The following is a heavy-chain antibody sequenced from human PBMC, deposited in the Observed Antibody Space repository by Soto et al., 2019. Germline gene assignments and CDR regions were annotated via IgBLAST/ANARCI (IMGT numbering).Heavy chain of an antibody. CDR1: GGTFSSYA. Sequence: QVQLVQSGAEVKKPGSSVKVSCKASGGTFSSYAISWVRQAPGQGLEWMGGIIPIFGTANYAQKFQGRVTITGDESTSKTYMELGSLRIGGMAGDYWAGAFSPRYNWGIDYWGQGTLVTVSS. CDR3: AGAFSPRYNWGIDY. J-gene: IGHJ4*02. D-gene: IGHD1-20*01. V-gene: IGHV1-69*12. CDR2: IIPIFGTA.